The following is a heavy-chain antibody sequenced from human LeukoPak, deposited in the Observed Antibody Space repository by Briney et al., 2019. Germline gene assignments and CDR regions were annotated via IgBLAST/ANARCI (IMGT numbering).Heavy chain of an antibody. J-gene: IGHJ4*02. Sequence: GASVKVSCKASGYTFTSYGISWVRQAPGQGLEWMGWISAYNGNTNYAQKLQGRVTMTTDTPTSTAYMELRSLRSDDTAVYYCARVYSSGWYVGHYFDYWGQGTLVTVSS. V-gene: IGHV1-18*01. D-gene: IGHD6-19*01. CDR3: ARVYSSGWYVGHYFDY. CDR2: ISAYNGNT. CDR1: GYTFTSYG.